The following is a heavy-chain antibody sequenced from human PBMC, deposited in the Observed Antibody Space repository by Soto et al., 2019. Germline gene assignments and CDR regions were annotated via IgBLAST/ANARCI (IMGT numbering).Heavy chain of an antibody. D-gene: IGHD2-21*01. CDR3: ARVWSP. J-gene: IGHJ3*01. V-gene: IGHV4-31*03. CDR2: TYTSGAS. Sequence: SETLSLTCSVSGGSISSGSNYWSWIRQHPEKGLEWIGYTYTSGASYYNPSLKSRVTILLDRSKNQFSLKVNSVTVADTAIYYCARVWSPWGQGIMGTVSS. CDR1: GGSISSGSNY.